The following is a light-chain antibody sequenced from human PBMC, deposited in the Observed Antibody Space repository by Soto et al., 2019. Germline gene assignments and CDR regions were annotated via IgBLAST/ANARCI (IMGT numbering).Light chain of an antibody. J-gene: IGKJ3*01. Sequence: DIQMTQSPTSLSASVGDRVTITCRASQGIRNFVAWYQQKPGKPPKLLIYAASTLQSGVPSRFSGSGSGTDFTLTINSLQPEVVATFSCQKYSSVPVFGPGTKVEI. V-gene: IGKV1-27*01. CDR3: QKYSSVPV. CDR2: AAS. CDR1: QGIRNF.